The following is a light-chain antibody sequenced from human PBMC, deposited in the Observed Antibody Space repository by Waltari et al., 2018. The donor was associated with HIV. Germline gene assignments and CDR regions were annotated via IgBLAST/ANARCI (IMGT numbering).Light chain of an antibody. CDR1: TSNIGSNY. Sequence: QSVLTQPPSASGTPGQRVTISCSGSTSNIGSNYVYWYQQLPGTAPKTLIYRNNQRPSGVPDRFAGSNVGTSASLAISGLRSEDEADYYCAAWDDSLSGVVFGGGTKLTVL. V-gene: IGLV1-47*01. CDR3: AAWDDSLSGVV. J-gene: IGLJ2*01. CDR2: RNN.